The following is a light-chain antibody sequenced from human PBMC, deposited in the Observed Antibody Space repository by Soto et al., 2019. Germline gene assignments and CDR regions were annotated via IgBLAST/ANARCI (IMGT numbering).Light chain of an antibody. CDR3: AAWDDRLTGHVV. CDR1: SFNIGSNS. V-gene: IGLV1-44*01. J-gene: IGLJ2*01. Sequence: QAVVTQPPSASGTPGQRATISCSGSSFNIGSNSVNWYQQLPGAAPKLLIYSNNQRPSGVPDRFSGSKSGTSASLAISGLQSEDEADYYCAAWDDRLTGHVVFGGGTQLTVL. CDR2: SNN.